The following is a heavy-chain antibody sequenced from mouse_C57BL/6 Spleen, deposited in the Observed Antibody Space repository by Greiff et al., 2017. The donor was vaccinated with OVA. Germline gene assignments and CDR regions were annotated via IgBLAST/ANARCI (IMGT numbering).Heavy chain of an antibody. V-gene: IGHV1-64*01. J-gene: IGHJ3*01. CDR2: IHPNSGST. Sequence: QVQLQQPGAELVKPGASVKLSCKASGYTFTSYWMHWVKQRPGQGLEWIGMIHPNSGSTNYNEKFKSKATLTVDKSSSTVYMQLSSLTSEDSAVYFCARHEEEGYDYDDAVFAYWGQGTLVTVSA. CDR3: ARHEEEGYDYDDAVFAY. D-gene: IGHD2-4*01. CDR1: GYTFTSYW.